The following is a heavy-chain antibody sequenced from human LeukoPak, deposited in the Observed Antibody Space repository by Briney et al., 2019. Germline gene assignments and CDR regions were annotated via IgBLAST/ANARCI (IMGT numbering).Heavy chain of an antibody. CDR1: GYSFTSYW. Sequence: GESLKISCKGSGYSFTSYWIGWVRQLPGKGLEWMGIIYPGDSDTRYSPSFQGQVTISADKSISTAYLQWSSLKASDTAMYYCARGERVVPAAISGAFDIWGQGTMVTVSS. CDR3: ARGERVVPAAISGAFDI. J-gene: IGHJ3*02. D-gene: IGHD2-2*01. V-gene: IGHV5-51*01. CDR2: IYPGDSDT.